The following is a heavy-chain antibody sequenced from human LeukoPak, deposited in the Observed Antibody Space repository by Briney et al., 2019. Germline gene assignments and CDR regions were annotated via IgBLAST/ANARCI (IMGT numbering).Heavy chain of an antibody. V-gene: IGHV2-5*02. CDR2: IYWDDDK. CDR3: AHHVLRYFDWLLFDY. J-gene: IGHJ4*02. CDR1: GFSLSTSGVG. D-gene: IGHD3-9*01. Sequence: KESGPTLVKPTQTLTLTCTFSGFSLSTSGVGVGWIRQPPGKALEWPALIYWDDDKRYSPSLKSRLTITKDTSKNQVVLTMTNMDPVDTATYYCAHHVLRYFDWLLFDYWGQGTLVTVSS.